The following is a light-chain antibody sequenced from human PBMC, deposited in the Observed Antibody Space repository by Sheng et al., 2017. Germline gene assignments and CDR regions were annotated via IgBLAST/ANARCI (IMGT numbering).Light chain of an antibody. CDR2: GAS. Sequence: EIVMTQSPATLSVSPGERATLSCRASQSVSSNLAWYQQKPGQAPRLLIYGASTRATGIPDRFSGSGSGTDFTLTISRLEPEDFAVYYCQQYGRSPGTFGPGTESGYQT. CDR3: QQYGRSPGT. J-gene: IGKJ3*01. CDR1: QSVSSN. V-gene: IGKV3-20*01.